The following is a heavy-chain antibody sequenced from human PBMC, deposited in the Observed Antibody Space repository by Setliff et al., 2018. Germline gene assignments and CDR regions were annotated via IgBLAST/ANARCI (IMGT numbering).Heavy chain of an antibody. CDR1: GGSFSNYY. D-gene: IGHD3-3*01. J-gene: IGHJ4*02. CDR2: INDSGTT. CDR3: RYWSGYYNNDY. Sequence: PSETLSLTCTVYGGSFSNYYWGWIRQSPGKGLEWIGEINDSGTTNYSPSLKSRVTISLDASTNQFSLKLRSVSAADTAVYYCRYWSGYYNNDYWGQGTLVNVSS. V-gene: IGHV4-34*01.